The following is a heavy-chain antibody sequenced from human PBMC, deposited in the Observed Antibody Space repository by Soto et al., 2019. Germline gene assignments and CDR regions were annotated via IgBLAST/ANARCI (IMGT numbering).Heavy chain of an antibody. Sequence: QVQLVQSGAEVTKPGSSVKVSCRASGGSFNSYAINWVRQAPGQGLEWMGGIIPLFGTTYYAQQFQGRVTIPADESTTTAYMDLNSLEFEDTAVYYCARPLRYSDSWMGYPPFDYWGQGTLVTVSS. CDR1: GGSFNSYA. V-gene: IGHV1-69*01. CDR2: IIPLFGTT. J-gene: IGHJ4*02. CDR3: ARPLRYSDSWMGYPPFDY. D-gene: IGHD3-3*01.